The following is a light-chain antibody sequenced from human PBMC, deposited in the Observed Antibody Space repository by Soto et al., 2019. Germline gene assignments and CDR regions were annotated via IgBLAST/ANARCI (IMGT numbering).Light chain of an antibody. J-gene: IGKJ4*01. CDR2: RVS. Sequence: FVLTQSPGTLSLSPGEGATLSCRASQSVSNRYFAWYQQKPGQAPRLLIYRVSSRATGIPDRFSGSGSGTDFTLTISRLEPEDFAVYYCQQYGNVPLTFGGGTKVDIK. CDR3: QQYGNVPLT. V-gene: IGKV3-20*01. CDR1: QSVSNRY.